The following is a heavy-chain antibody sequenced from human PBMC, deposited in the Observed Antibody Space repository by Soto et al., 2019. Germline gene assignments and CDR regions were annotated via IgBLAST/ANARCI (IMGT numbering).Heavy chain of an antibody. D-gene: IGHD6-13*01. CDR2: ISWNSGSI. J-gene: IGHJ6*02. CDR1: GFTFDDYA. Sequence: PGGSLRLSCAASGFTFDDYAMHWVRQAPGKGLEWVSGISWNSGSIGYADSVKGRFTISRDNAKNSLYLQMNSLRAEDTALYYCAKLQGYSSSYYYYYYGMDVWGQGTTVTVSS. CDR3: AKLQGYSSSYYYYYYGMDV. V-gene: IGHV3-9*01.